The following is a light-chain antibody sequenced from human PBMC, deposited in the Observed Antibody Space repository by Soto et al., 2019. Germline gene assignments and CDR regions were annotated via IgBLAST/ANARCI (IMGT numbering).Light chain of an antibody. CDR3: QQSYSTPYT. J-gene: IGKJ2*01. V-gene: IGKV1-5*03. CDR1: QTIDSW. CDR2: KAS. Sequence: DIQMTQSPSTLSASVGDRVTITCRASQTIDSWLAWYQQRPGKPPNLLIYKASTLASGVPSRFSGSGSGTEFTLTINSLQPDDFATYYCQQSYSTPYTFGQGTKVDIK.